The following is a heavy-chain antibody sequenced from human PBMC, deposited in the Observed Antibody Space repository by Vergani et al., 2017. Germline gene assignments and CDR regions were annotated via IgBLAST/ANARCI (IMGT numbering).Heavy chain of an antibody. D-gene: IGHD2-2*01. CDR3: AKDSVDCSSTSCDPFWFDP. CDR1: GFTVSSNY. CDR2: IYSGGST. J-gene: IGHJ5*02. Sequence: EVQLVESGGGLVQPGGSLRLSCAASGFTVSSNYMSWVRQAPGKGLEWVSVIYSGGSTYYADSVKGRFTISRHNSKDTLYLQMNSLIAEDTAVYYFAKDSVDCSSTSCDPFWFDPWGQGTLVTVSS. V-gene: IGHV3-53*04.